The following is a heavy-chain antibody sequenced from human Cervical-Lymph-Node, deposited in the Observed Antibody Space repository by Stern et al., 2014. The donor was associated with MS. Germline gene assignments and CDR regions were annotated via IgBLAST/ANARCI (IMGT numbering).Heavy chain of an antibody. CDR2: IDPNSGGK. V-gene: IGHV1-2*06. Sequence: QVQLVQSGAEVKRPGASVKVSCKASGYTFTGYYMHWVRQAPGQGLEWMGRIDPNSGGKKDAQKFQGRVTLTRDTSTSTAYMELSSLTSDDTAVYYCARLGVYDFWSGYYIEAHHYYGMDVWGQGTTVTVS. CDR3: ARLGVYDFWSGYYIEAHHYYGMDV. J-gene: IGHJ6*02. CDR1: GYTFTGYY. D-gene: IGHD3-3*01.